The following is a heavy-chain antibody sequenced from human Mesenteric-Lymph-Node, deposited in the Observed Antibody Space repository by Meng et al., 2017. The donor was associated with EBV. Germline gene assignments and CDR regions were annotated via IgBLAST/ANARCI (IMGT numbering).Heavy chain of an antibody. D-gene: IGHD3-3*01. V-gene: IGHV4-34*01. CDR2: ISQSGDT. J-gene: IGHJ4*02. Sequence: GHPHQGGADLLGPSETPSLTLAASGGSFIGSHWSWIRQPPGEGLEYIGEISQSGDTNYNPSLKSRVTISVDTSRNQFSLKMRSVTAADTAVYYCARGTIFGIVVTYFDYWSQGNLVTVSS. CDR1: GGSFIGSH. CDR3: ARGTIFGIVVTYFDY.